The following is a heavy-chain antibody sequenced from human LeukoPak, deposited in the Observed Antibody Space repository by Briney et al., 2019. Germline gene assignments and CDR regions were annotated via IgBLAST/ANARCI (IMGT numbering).Heavy chain of an antibody. J-gene: IGHJ4*02. Sequence: GESLKISCKGSGYSFTNYWIGWVRQMPGKGLEWIGIIYPDDSDTGYSPSFQGQVTISADKSINTAYLQWSSLKASDTAIYYCASQQQTGPFDYWGQGTLVTVSS. V-gene: IGHV5-51*01. D-gene: IGHD1-1*01. CDR3: ASQQQTGPFDY. CDR1: GYSFTNYW. CDR2: IYPDDSDT.